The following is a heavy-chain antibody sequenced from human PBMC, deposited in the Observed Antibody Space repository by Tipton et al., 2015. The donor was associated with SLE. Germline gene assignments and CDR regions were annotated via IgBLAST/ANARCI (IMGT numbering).Heavy chain of an antibody. CDR2: VHHSGRT. V-gene: IGHV4-59*07. CDR3: ASKGGAGSYYPN. J-gene: IGHJ4*02. CDR1: GVSISRYY. D-gene: IGHD3-10*01. Sequence: TLSLTCTVSGVSISRYYWSWIRQSPGKGLEWIAYVHHSGRTDYSPSLKSRVTISIDTSTNHFSLKLRSVTAADTAVYYCASKGGAGSYYPNWGQGTPVNVTS.